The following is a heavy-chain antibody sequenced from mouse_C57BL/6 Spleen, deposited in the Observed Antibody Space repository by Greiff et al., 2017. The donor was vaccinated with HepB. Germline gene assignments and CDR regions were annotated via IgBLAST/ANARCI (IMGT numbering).Heavy chain of an antibody. J-gene: IGHJ2*01. CDR3: TRAPFYGSSAYYFDY. V-gene: IGHV5-9-1*02. Sequence: EVQWVESGEGLVKPGGSLKLSCAASGFTFSSYAMSWVRQTPEKRLEWVAYISSGGDYIYYADTVKGRFTISRDNARNTLYLQMSSLKSEDTAMYYCTRAPFYGSSAYYFDYWGQGTTLTVSS. D-gene: IGHD1-1*01. CDR1: GFTFSSYA. CDR2: ISSGGDYI.